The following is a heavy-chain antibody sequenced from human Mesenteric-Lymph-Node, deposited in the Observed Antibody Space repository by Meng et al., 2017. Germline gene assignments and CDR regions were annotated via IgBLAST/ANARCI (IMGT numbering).Heavy chain of an antibody. D-gene: IGHD3-22*01. CDR2: VSVYNGDT. V-gene: IGHV1-18*01. CDR3: ARDGSGYYNWFDP. J-gene: IGHJ5*02. Sequence: QVQLVQSGAELKRPGSSVKGSCKALGSSFASDGISWVRQAPGQGREWVGWVSVYNGDTNYAQKFQGRVTMTTAASTTTAYMELRNLRSDDTAVYYCARDGSGYYNWFDPWGQGSLVTVSS. CDR1: GSSFASDG.